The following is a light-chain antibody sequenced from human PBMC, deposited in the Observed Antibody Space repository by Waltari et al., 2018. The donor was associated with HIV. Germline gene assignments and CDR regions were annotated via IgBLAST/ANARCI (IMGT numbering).Light chain of an antibody. Sequence: QAGLTQPPSVSKGLRQTATLTCTGNSNNVRNQGAAWLQQHQGHPPKLLSYSNNNRPSGISERFSASRSGNTASLTITGLQPEDEADYYCSAWDSSLSAVVFGGGTKLTVL. CDR2: SNN. CDR1: SNNVRNQG. J-gene: IGLJ2*01. V-gene: IGLV10-54*04. CDR3: SAWDSSLSAVV.